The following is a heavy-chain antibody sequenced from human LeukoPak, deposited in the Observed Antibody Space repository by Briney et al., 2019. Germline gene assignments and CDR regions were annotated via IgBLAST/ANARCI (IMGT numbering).Heavy chain of an antibody. V-gene: IGHV3-23*01. CDR2: ISGSGGST. CDR3: ARGDGDDNWLIDY. J-gene: IGHJ4*02. D-gene: IGHD1-1*01. Sequence: GGSLRLSCAASGFTFSSYAMSWVRHAPGKGLEGVSAISGSGGSTYYADSVKGRFTISRDNARNSLYLQMNNVRAADTAVYHCARGDGDDNWLIDYWGQGTLVTVSS. CDR1: GFTFSSYA.